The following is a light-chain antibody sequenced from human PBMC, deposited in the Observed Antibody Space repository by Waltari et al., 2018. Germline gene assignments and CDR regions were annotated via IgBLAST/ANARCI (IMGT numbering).Light chain of an antibody. J-gene: IGKJ1*01. Sequence: EIVMTQSPATLSVSPGERATLSCRASQSVSIKLAWYQQKPGQGPRLLIYDASTRPTGNPARFSGSGSGTEFTLTISGMQSEDSAVYYCQQYYNWPPWTFGQGTKVEIK. CDR2: DAS. CDR3: QQYYNWPPWT. CDR1: QSVSIK. V-gene: IGKV3-15*01.